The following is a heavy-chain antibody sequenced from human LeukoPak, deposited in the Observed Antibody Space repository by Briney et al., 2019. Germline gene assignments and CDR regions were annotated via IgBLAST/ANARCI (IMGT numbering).Heavy chain of an antibody. V-gene: IGHV1-2*02. CDR1: GYTFTGYY. D-gene: IGHD3-10*01. CDR2: INPNSGGT. Sequence: ASVKVSCKASGYTFTGYYMHWVRQAPGQGLEWMGWINPNSGGTNYAQKFQGRVTMTRDTSISTAYMELSRLRSDDTAVYYCARSPHIWFAERGWFDPWGQGTLVTVSS. CDR3: ARSPHIWFAERGWFDP. J-gene: IGHJ5*02.